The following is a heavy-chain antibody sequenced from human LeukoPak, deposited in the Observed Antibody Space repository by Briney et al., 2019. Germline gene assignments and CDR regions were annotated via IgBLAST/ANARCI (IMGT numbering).Heavy chain of an antibody. J-gene: IGHJ5*02. D-gene: IGHD5-24*01. CDR2: IYYSGST. Sequence: PSETLSLTCTVSGGSISSSSYYWGWIRQPPGKGLEWIGNIYYSGSTYYNPSLKSRVTISVDTSKNQFFLKLSSVTAADTAVYYCASALEMATEEANWFDPWGQGTLVTVSS. CDR1: GGSISSSSYY. V-gene: IGHV4-39*01. CDR3: ASALEMATEEANWFDP.